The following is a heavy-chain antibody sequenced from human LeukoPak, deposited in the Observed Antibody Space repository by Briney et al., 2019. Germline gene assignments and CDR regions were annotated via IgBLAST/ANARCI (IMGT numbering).Heavy chain of an antibody. D-gene: IGHD5-12*01. CDR2: IIPILGIA. V-gene: IGHV1-69*04. CDR3: ARDAIVATRAYLDY. CDR1: GGTFSSYA. J-gene: IGHJ4*02. Sequence: SGKVSCKASGGTFSSYAISWVRQAPGQGLEWMGRIIPILGIANYAQKFQGRVTITADKSTSTVHMELSSLRSEDTAVYYCARDAIVATRAYLDYWGQGTLVTVSS.